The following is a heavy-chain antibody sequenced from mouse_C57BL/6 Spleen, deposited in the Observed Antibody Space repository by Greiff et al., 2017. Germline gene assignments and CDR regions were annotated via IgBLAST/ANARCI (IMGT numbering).Heavy chain of an antibody. Sequence: VQLQQSGAELVRPGASVTLSCKASGYTFTDYEMHWVKQTPVHGLEWIGALDPETGGTAYNQKFKGKAILTADKSSSTAYMELRSLTSEDSAVYYCTRDRTGTSYYAMDYWGQGTSVTVSS. D-gene: IGHD4-1*01. CDR2: LDPETGGT. CDR1: GYTFTDYE. CDR3: TRDRTGTSYYAMDY. J-gene: IGHJ4*01. V-gene: IGHV1-15*01.